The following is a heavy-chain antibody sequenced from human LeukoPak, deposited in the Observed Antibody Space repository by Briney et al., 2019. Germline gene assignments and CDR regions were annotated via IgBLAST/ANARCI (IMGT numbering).Heavy chain of an antibody. CDR1: GFTFDDYG. CDR3: ARTCCSSTSCPPDC. CDR2: INWNGDSI. D-gene: IGHD2-2*01. Sequence: GGSLRLSCAASGFTFDDYGMSGLRHAPGKGVEGVSGINWNGDSIGYAVSVKGRFTISRDNTKNSLYLQMNSLRAEDTALYHCARTCCSSTSCPPDCWGQGTLVTVAS. J-gene: IGHJ4*02. V-gene: IGHV3-20*01.